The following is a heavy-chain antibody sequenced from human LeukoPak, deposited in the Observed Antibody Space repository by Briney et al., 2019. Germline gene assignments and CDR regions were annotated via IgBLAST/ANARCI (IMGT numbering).Heavy chain of an antibody. CDR1: GGTFSSYA. J-gene: IGHJ6*03. D-gene: IGHD3-10*01. V-gene: IGHV1-69*05. Sequence: SVKVSCKASGGTFSSYAISWVRQAPGQGLEWMGRIIPIFGTANYAQKFQGRVTITTDESTSTAYMELSSLRSEDTAVYYCARGRYYGSGGNYMDVWGKGPRSPSP. CDR3: ARGRYYGSGGNYMDV. CDR2: IIPIFGTA.